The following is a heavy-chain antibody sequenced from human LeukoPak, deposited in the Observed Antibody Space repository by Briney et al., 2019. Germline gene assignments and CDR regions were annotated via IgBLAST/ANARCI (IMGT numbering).Heavy chain of an antibody. Sequence: PSETLSLTCTVCSRALSHFSLSCLRQPPGKALEWIVYVYYNGYTTYNPSLNSRVTISKDPSKNQLSLNLTSVNAADTHVYACARGGKFHFGARTDYYFMDVWGIGTTVTVSS. J-gene: IGHJ6*03. D-gene: IGHD4/OR15-4a*01. V-gene: IGHV4-59*01. CDR2: VYYNGYT. CDR1: SRALSHFS. CDR3: ARGGKFHFGARTDYYFMDV.